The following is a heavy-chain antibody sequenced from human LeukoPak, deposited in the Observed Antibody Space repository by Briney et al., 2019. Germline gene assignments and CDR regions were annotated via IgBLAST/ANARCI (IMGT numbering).Heavy chain of an antibody. CDR3: ARALSWTTDSYYYMDV. Sequence: GASVKVSCKASGYTFTSYDINWVRQATGQGLKWMGWMNPNSGNTGYAQKFQGRVTMTKNTSITTAYMELSSLRSEDTAVYYCARALSWTTDSYYYMDVWGKGTTVTVSS. J-gene: IGHJ6*03. D-gene: IGHD3/OR15-3a*01. CDR1: GYTFTSYD. CDR2: MNPNSGNT. V-gene: IGHV1-8*01.